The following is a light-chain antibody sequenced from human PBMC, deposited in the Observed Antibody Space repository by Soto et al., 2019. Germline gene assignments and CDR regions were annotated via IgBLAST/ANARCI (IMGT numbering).Light chain of an antibody. CDR3: QHYYSYPA. Sequence: IRMTESPYRCCASTGDRVTITCRAIQGISRKLAWHQQKQGKGPKLLINAASTVQRGVPSMFSGSGSGTDFTLTSSCLQSEDFATYYCQHYYSYPAVGGGTKVDSK. J-gene: IGKJ4*01. CDR2: AAS. CDR1: QGISRK. V-gene: IGKV1-8*01.